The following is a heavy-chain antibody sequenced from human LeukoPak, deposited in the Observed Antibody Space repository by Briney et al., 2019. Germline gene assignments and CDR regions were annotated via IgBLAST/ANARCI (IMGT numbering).Heavy chain of an antibody. CDR1: GFTVSDNY. D-gene: IGHD5-24*01. CDR3: ARDFMAAITDY. CDR2: IYSGGST. V-gene: IGHV3-66*01. J-gene: IGHJ4*02. Sequence: GGSLRLSCAASGFTVSDNYMSWVRQAPGKGLEWVSVIYSGGSTYYADSVKGRFTISRDNSKNTLYLQMNSLRAEDTAVYYCARDFMAAITDYWGQGTLVTVSS.